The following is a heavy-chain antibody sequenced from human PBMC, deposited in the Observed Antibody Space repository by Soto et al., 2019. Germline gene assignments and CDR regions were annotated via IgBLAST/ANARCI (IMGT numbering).Heavy chain of an antibody. CDR1: GXTFSNAC. CDR2: IKSKTDGGTT. J-gene: IGHJ4*02. CDR3: TTEYGDNRYYFDY. Sequence: PXGSLRLSCAASGXTFSNACMSWVRQAPGKGLEWVGRIKSKTDGGTTDYAAPVKGRFTISRDDSKNTLYLQMNSLKTEDTAVYYCTTEYGDNRYYFDYWGQGTLGTVSS. D-gene: IGHD4-17*01. V-gene: IGHV3-15*01.